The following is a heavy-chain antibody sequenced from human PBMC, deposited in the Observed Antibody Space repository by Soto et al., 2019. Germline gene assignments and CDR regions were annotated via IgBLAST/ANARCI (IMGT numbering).Heavy chain of an antibody. CDR1: GGSISDHY. CDR3: VAGPDHAKSAY. CDR2: GLRHEFV. V-gene: IGHV4-59*11. Sequence: QMHLQESGPGLVKPSETLSLTCTVSGGSISDHYLSWTRQPPGKGLEWIGYGLRHEFVGTNPSLTSRVTISVDTSKKQFSLRLNSVTAADTAVYCCVAGPDHAKSAYWGQGTLVTVSS. J-gene: IGHJ4*01.